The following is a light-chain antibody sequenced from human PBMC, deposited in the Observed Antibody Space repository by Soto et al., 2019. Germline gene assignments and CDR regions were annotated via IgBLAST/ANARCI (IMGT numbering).Light chain of an antibody. J-gene: IGKJ1*01. CDR3: QQRSNWPCP. CDR1: QSVSNN. V-gene: IGKV3-11*01. Sequence: IVLKQSLATRSASKGERATRSWRVSQSVSNNLAWYQQQSGQAPRLLIYGASTRATGIPATFSGSGSGTEFTLTISSLEPEDFAVYYCQQRSNWPCPFGQ. CDR2: GAS.